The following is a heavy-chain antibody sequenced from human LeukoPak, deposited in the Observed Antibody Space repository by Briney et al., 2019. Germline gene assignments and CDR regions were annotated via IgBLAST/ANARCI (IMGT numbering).Heavy chain of an antibody. Sequence: GRSLRLSCAASGVTFSSYGMHWVRQAPGKGLEWVAVISYDGCNKYYADSVKGRFTISRDNSKNTLYLQMNSLRAEDTAVYYCAKRDDYGDYYFDSWGQGALVTVSS. CDR2: ISYDGCNK. J-gene: IGHJ4*02. CDR3: AKRDDYGDYYFDS. D-gene: IGHD4-17*01. CDR1: GVTFSSYG. V-gene: IGHV3-30*18.